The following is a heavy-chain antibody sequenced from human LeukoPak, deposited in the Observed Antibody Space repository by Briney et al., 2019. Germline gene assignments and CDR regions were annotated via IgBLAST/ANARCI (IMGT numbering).Heavy chain of an antibody. V-gene: IGHV4-31*03. CDR3: AREEIAAAGTEGNGFDP. Sequence: SQTLSLTCTVSGGSISSGGYYWSWIRQHPGKGLEWIGYIYYSGSTYYNPSLKSRVTISVDTSKNQFSLKLSSVTAADTAVYYCAREEIAAAGTEGNGFDPWGQGTLVTVSS. CDR1: GGSISSGGYY. D-gene: IGHD6-13*01. CDR2: IYYSGST. J-gene: IGHJ5*02.